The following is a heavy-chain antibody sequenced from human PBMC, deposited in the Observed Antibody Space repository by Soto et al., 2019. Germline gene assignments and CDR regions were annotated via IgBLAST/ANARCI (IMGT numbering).Heavy chain of an antibody. CDR3: ARDPTDSRTSDY. CDR1: GFTVSNNY. CDR2: IYSDGRT. D-gene: IGHD3-22*01. Sequence: ESGGGLVQPGGSLRLSCAASGFTVSNNYLSWVRQAPGRGLEWVSVIYSDGRTFYADSVKGRFTISRDNSKNTLYLQMISLRAEDTAVYYCARDPTDSRTSDYWGQGTLVTVSS. J-gene: IGHJ4*02. V-gene: IGHV3-66*01.